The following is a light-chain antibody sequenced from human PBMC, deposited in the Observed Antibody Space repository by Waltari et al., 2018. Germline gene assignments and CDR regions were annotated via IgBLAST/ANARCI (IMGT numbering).Light chain of an antibody. V-gene: IGKV1-8*01. CDR3: QQYYSYPPWT. Sequence: AIRMTQSTSSLAASTGDRSTITCRASQGISSYLAWYQQKPGKAPKLLIYAASTLQSWVPSRFSGSGSGTDFTLTISCLQSEDFATYYCQQYYSYPPWTFGQGTKVEIK. CDR2: AAS. CDR1: QGISSY. J-gene: IGKJ1*01.